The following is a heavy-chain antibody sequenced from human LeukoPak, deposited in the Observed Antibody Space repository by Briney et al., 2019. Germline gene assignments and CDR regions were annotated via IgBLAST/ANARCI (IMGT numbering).Heavy chain of an antibody. D-gene: IGHD4-11*01. J-gene: IGHJ6*03. CDR3: ARVQGTTGPYYYYSMDV. CDR2: IIPVFGTT. CDR1: GGTFSSYG. V-gene: IGHV1-69*13. Sequence: SVKVSCKASGGTFSSYGISWVRQAPGQGLEWMGGIIPVFGTTKYAQKFQGRVTITADESTTTAYMEMSSLRSEDTAVYYCARVQGTTGPYYYYSMDVWGKGTTVTVSS.